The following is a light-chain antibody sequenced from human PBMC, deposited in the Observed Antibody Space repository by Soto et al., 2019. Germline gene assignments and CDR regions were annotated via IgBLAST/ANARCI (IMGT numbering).Light chain of an antibody. J-gene: IGKJ3*01. V-gene: IGKV1-39*01. CDR2: DAS. CDR3: PPVA. CDR1: RSISTF. Sequence: DIQMTQSPSSLSASVGDRVNITCRASRSISTFLNWYQHKPGTAPNLLIYDASKLQRGVPSRFSGSASGTDFTLTIGSLQPEDVATYSAPPVAFGPGTKVDV.